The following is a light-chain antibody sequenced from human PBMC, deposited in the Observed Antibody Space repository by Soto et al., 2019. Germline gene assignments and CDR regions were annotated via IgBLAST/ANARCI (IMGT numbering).Light chain of an antibody. CDR2: DAS. Sequence: EVLMAQSPAILSVSPGERATLSCRASQSVSSNLAWYQQKPGQAPRLLIYDASTRATGIPARFSGSGSGTEFTLTISSLQSEEFAVYYCQQYNNWPPWTFGQGTNVDIK. CDR3: QQYNNWPPWT. CDR1: QSVSSN. V-gene: IGKV3-15*01. J-gene: IGKJ1*01.